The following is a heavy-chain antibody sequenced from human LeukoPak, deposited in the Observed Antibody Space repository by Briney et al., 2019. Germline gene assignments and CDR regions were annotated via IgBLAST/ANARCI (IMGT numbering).Heavy chain of an antibody. V-gene: IGHV3-21*01. Sequence: GGSLRLSCAASGFTFSSYSMTWVRQAPGKGLEWVSSISSSSSYIYYADSVKGRFTISRDNAKNSLYLQMNSLRAEDTAVYYCAKAYYYDSSDLVSDYWGQGTLVTVSS. CDR2: ISSSSSYI. J-gene: IGHJ4*02. D-gene: IGHD3-22*01. CDR3: AKAYYYDSSDLVSDY. CDR1: GFTFSSYS.